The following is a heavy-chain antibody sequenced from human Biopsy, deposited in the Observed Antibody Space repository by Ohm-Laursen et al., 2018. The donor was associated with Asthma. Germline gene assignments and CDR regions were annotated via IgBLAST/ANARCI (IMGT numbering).Heavy chain of an antibody. Sequence: ASVKVSCKASGYNFISFAIHWVRQAPGQRLEWMGWVNTGNGDTKYSQKFQARVTISADESTSTVYMELSSLRSEDTAVYYCARAIHGGNSDRLDFYYYGLDIWGQGTTVTVSS. J-gene: IGHJ6*02. CDR1: GYNFISFA. CDR3: ARAIHGGNSDRLDFYYYGLDI. CDR2: VNTGNGDT. V-gene: IGHV1-3*04. D-gene: IGHD4-23*01.